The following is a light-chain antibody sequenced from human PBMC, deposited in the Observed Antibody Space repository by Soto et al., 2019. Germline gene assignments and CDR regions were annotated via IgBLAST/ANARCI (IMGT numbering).Light chain of an antibody. CDR3: QVWDTRSDHYV. Sequence: SYDLTLSPSVSVAPGQTVTITCGGSSIGSKSVHWYQQKPGQAPVLVVYDDSDRRSGIPERFSASNSGNTATLTITRVEAGDEADYHCQVWDTRSDHYVFGPGTQVTVL. J-gene: IGLJ1*01. CDR1: SIGSKS. V-gene: IGLV3-21*02. CDR2: DDS.